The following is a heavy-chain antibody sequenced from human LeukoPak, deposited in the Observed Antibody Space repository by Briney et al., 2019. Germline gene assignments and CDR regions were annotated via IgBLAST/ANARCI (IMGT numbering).Heavy chain of an antibody. CDR3: ATGACSYYGMDV. J-gene: IGHJ6*04. D-gene: IGHD3-10*02. V-gene: IGHV3-43D*04. CDR2: ISWDGGST. Sequence: GGSLRLSFAAPGFTFDDYAMHWVPQAPGKGLEWVSLISWDGGSTYYADSVKGRFTISRDNSKNSLYVQMNSLRAEDTALYYCATGACSYYGMDVWGKGTTVTVSS. CDR1: GFTFDDYA.